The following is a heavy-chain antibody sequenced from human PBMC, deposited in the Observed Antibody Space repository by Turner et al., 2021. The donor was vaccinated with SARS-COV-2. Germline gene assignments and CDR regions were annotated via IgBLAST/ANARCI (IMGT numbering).Heavy chain of an antibody. Sequence: QVQLQESGPGLVKPSETLSLTCTVYPGSIRNYYWTWVRQPQGKGLEWIGHIYYSGNTYSNPSLKSRLTMSIDTSKDQFSLKLTSVTAADTAVYYCARAYSGYDALDSWGQGILVTVSS. J-gene: IGHJ4*02. CDR3: ARAYSGYDALDS. CDR2: IYYSGNT. D-gene: IGHD5-12*01. CDR1: PGSIRNYY. V-gene: IGHV4-59*01.